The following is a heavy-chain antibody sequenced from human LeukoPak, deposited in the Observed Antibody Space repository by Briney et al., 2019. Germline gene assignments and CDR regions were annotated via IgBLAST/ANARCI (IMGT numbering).Heavy chain of an antibody. J-gene: IGHJ4*02. CDR3: TRDRSRAEDD. D-gene: IGHD1-14*01. CDR2: INQGGSDK. Sequence: GGPLRLSCAASGFTLSGHWMSWVRQAPGKGLEWVANINQGGSDKYYVDSVKGRFTISRDSANNLLYLQMNSLRGEDTAVYYCTRDRSRAEDDWGQGTLVTVSS. CDR1: GFTLSGHW. V-gene: IGHV3-7*01.